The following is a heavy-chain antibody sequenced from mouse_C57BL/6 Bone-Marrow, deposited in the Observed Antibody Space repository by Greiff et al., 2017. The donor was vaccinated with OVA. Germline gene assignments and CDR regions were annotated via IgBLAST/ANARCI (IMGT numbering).Heavy chain of an antibody. CDR1: GYTFTSYG. V-gene: IGHV1-81*01. CDR3: ARYYYGSSYGYFDV. J-gene: IGHJ1*03. Sequence: QVQLQQSGAELARPGASVKLSCKASGYTFTSYGISWVKQRTGQGLEWIGEILPGSGSTNYNEKFKGKATFTADTSSNTAYMQLSSLTTEDSAIYYCARYYYGSSYGYFDVWGTGTTVTVSS. CDR2: ILPGSGST. D-gene: IGHD1-1*01.